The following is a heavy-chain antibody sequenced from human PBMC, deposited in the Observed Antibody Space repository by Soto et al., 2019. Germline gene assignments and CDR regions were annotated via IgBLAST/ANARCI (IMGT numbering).Heavy chain of an antibody. J-gene: IGHJ4*02. V-gene: IGHV4-31*03. CDR1: GGSISSGGYY. CDR2: VYYSGST. D-gene: IGHD1-1*01. Sequence: SSETLSLTCTVSGGSISSGGYYWSWIRQHPGKGLEWIGYVYYSGSTYYNPSLKSRVTISVDTSKNQFSLKLSSVTAADTAVYYCARGSIGTTSDWGQGTLVTVSS. CDR3: ARGSIGTTSD.